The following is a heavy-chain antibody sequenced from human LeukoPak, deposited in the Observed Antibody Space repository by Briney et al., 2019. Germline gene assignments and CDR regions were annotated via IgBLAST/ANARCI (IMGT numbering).Heavy chain of an antibody. CDR3: ASGGSYYSHWYFDL. CDR1: GGSISSYY. Sequence: SETLSLTCTVSGGSISSYYWSWIRQPPGKGLEWIGYIYYSGSTNYNPSLKSRVTISVDTSKNQFSLKLSSVTAADTAVYYCASGGSYYSHWYFDLWGRGTLVTVSS. D-gene: IGHD1-26*01. J-gene: IGHJ2*01. V-gene: IGHV4-59*01. CDR2: IYYSGST.